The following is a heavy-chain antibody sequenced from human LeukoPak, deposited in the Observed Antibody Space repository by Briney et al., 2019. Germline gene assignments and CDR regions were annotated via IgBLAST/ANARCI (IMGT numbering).Heavy chain of an antibody. CDR1: GGSVSSYY. CDR3: ARGSMADIVGATTVDY. Sequence: PSQTLSLTCTVSGGSVSSYYWSWIRQPPGKGLEWNGYIYYSGSNNYNPSLKSRVTISVDTSKNQFSLKLSSVTAADAAVYYCARGSMADIVGATTVDYWGQGTLVTVSS. J-gene: IGHJ4*02. CDR2: IYYSGSN. V-gene: IGHV4-59*02. D-gene: IGHD1-26*01.